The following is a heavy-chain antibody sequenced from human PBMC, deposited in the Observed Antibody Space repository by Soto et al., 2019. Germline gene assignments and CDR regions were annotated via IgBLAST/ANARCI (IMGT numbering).Heavy chain of an antibody. Sequence: GGSLRLSCAASGFTFSSYAMSWVRQAPGKGLEWVSAISGSGGSTYCADSVKGRFTISRGNSKNTLYLQMNSLRAEDTAVYYCARVQYYGSSGGWDFFDYWGQGTLVTVSS. CDR2: ISGSGGST. CDR3: ARVQYYGSSGGWDFFDY. D-gene: IGHD3-22*01. CDR1: GFTFSSYA. V-gene: IGHV3-23*01. J-gene: IGHJ4*02.